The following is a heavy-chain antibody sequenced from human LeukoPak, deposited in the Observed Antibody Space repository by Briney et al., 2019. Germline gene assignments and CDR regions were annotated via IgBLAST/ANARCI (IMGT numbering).Heavy chain of an antibody. V-gene: IGHV3-21*01. J-gene: IGHJ3*02. Sequence: GGSVRLSCAASGFTFSSYSMNWVRQAPGKGLEWVSSISSSSSYIYYADSVKGRFTISRDNAKNSLYLQMNSLRAEDTAVYYCARVIPVAGDDAFDIWGQGTMVTVSS. CDR2: ISSSSSYI. CDR1: GFTFSSYS. D-gene: IGHD6-19*01. CDR3: ARVIPVAGDDAFDI.